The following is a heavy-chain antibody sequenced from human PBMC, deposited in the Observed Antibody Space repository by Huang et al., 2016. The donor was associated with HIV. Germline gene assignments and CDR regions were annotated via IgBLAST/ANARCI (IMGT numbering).Heavy chain of an antibody. CDR2: ISTSSSAT. V-gene: IGHV3-48*01. CDR1: GFTFGSNG. D-gene: IGHD3-22*01. Sequence: EVQLVESGGGFVQPGGSVRLSCAAFGFTFGSNGINWVRQDTGKGLEWSSYISTSSSATYYADTVRGRFTISRDNAKNSLYLQMNSLRAEDTAVYYCARVGLYHNSGSGAFDIWGQGTMVTVSS. CDR3: ARVGLYHNSGSGAFDI. J-gene: IGHJ3*02.